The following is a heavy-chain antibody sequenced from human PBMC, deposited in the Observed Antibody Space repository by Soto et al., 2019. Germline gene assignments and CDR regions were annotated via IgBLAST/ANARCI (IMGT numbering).Heavy chain of an antibody. CDR2: IKTDGTYA. CDR1: GFTFSTYW. J-gene: IGHJ4*02. Sequence: EVQLVESGGDLVQPGGSLRLSCAASGFTFSTYWMHWVRQAPGKGLLWVSRIKTDGTYATYADSVKGRFTISRDNAKNTRYLQMNSLGVGDAAVYYCAAGGSGDYASWGQGTLVTVSS. V-gene: IGHV3-74*01. CDR3: AAGGSGDYAS. D-gene: IGHD3-22*01.